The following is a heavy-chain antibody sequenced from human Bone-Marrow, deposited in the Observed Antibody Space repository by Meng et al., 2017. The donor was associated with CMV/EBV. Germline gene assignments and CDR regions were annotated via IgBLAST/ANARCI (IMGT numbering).Heavy chain of an antibody. J-gene: IGHJ4*02. CDR2: ISAYNGNT. Sequence: ASVKVSCKASGYTFTSYGISWVRQAPGQGLEWMGWISAYNGNTNYAQKLQGRVTMTRDTSISTAYMELNRLTSDDTAVYYCAREREDYWGQGTLVTVSS. V-gene: IGHV1-18*01. CDR1: GYTFTSYG. CDR3: AREREDY.